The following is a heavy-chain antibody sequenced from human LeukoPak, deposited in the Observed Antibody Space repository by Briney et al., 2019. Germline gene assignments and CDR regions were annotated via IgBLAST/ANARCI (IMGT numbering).Heavy chain of an antibody. CDR2: IYYSGST. D-gene: IGHD6-19*01. CDR3: ASLSGWRIDY. V-gene: IGHV4-59*01. J-gene: IGHJ4*02. CDR1: VGSISSYF. Sequence: ASETLSLTCTVSVGSISSYFWSWIRQPPGKGLDLIGYIYYSGSTNYNPSLKRRVTISVDTSKNQFSLKLSSVTAADTGVYYCASLSGWRIDYWGQGTLVTVSS.